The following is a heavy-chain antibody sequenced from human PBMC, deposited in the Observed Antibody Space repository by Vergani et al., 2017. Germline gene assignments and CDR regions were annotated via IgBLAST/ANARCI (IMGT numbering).Heavy chain of an antibody. D-gene: IGHD4/OR15-4a*01. V-gene: IGHV4-59*02. J-gene: IGHJ4*02. CDR1: GASVNSYY. CDR2: VSFRGDT. Sequence: QVKLQESGPGLVKPSETLSLTCTVSGASVNSYYWSWIRQPPGKGLEWMGYVSFRGDTLYDPSVKGRMTISLNTSSNQFSLYLTSVTAADTAVYYCARSPIYYGARSPDYWGQGNLVTVSS. CDR3: ARSPIYYGARSPDY.